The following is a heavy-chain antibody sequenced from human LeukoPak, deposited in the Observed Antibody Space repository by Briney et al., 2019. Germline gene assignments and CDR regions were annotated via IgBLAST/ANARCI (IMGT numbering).Heavy chain of an antibody. CDR2: ISASGADT. J-gene: IGHJ3*01. V-gene: IGHV3-23*01. Sequence: HRGGSLRLSCAASGFTFSSYAMTWVRQAPGRGLEWVSAISASGADTYYADSVKGRFTISRDNSKNTLYLHMSSLRAEDTAVYFCAKRPRDTSGYYLGAFDGWGQGTTVTVSS. CDR1: GFTFSSYA. CDR3: AKRPRDTSGYYLGAFDG. D-gene: IGHD3-22*01.